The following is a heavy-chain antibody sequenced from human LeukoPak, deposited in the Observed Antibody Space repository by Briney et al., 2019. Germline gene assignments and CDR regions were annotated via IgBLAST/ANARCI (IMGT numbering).Heavy chain of an antibody. CDR1: GFTFSVYA. D-gene: IGHD6-19*01. J-gene: IGHJ4*02. CDR2: ISASGGST. V-gene: IGHV3-23*01. CDR3: AAGSSGSKLLFDY. Sequence: GGSLRLSCVASGFTFSVYAMSWVRQAPGKGLEWVSTISASGGSTYYADSVKGRFTISRDNSKNTLYLQMNSLRAEDTALYYCAAGSSGSKLLFDYRGQGTLVTVSS.